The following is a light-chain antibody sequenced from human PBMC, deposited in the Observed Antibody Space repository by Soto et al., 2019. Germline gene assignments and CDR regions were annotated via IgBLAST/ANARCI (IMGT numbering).Light chain of an antibody. CDR2: ATS. CDR1: QYVDGNY. V-gene: IGKV3-20*01. Sequence: EVVLTQSPGTLSLSPGERATLSCRASQYVDGNYLSWFQQKRGQPPRVLVFATSSRATGTPIRFSGSGSGTDFTLTISRVEPEDFAVYYCQQYGSSGTFGQGTKVEIK. J-gene: IGKJ1*01. CDR3: QQYGSSGT.